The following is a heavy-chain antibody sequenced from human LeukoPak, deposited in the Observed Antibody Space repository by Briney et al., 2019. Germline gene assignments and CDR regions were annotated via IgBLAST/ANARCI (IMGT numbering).Heavy chain of an antibody. D-gene: IGHD1-26*01. V-gene: IGHV4-30-2*03. J-gene: IGHJ5*02. CDR2: IYHSGST. Sequence: SQTLSLTCAVSGGSISSGGYSWSWIRQPPGKGLEWIGYIYHSGSTYYNPSLESRVPVSVDTSKNQFALKLTSVTAADTAVYYCARRRGKWAVNWFDPWGPGTLVTVSS. CDR3: ARRRGKWAVNWFDP. CDR1: GGSISSGGYS.